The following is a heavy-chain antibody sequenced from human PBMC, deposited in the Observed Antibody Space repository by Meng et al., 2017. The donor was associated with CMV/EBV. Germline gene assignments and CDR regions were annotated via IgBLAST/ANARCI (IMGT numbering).Heavy chain of an antibody. Sequence: ASVTVSCKASGYTFTGHYLHWVRQAPGQGLEWMGWINPNSGGTYYAQKFQGRAIMTRDTSTRTAYMDLSRLRSDDTALYYCAREWRRRRYDGNYNAPDGFDIWGQGTMVTVSS. CDR3: AREWRRRRYDGNYNAPDGFDI. D-gene: IGHD1-26*01. V-gene: IGHV1-2*02. CDR2: INPNSGGT. J-gene: IGHJ3*02. CDR1: GYTFTGHY.